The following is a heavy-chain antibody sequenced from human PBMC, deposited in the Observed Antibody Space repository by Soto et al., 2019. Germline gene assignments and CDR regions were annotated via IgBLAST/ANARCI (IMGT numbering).Heavy chain of an antibody. CDR2: INAGNGNT. Sequence: QVQLVQSGAEEKKPGASVKVSCKASGYTFTGYAMHWVRQAPGQRLEWMGWINAGNGNTKYSQKFQGRVTITRDTSASTAYMELSRLRSEDTAVYYCARAVAVAADFDYGGQGTLVNVSS. D-gene: IGHD6-19*01. V-gene: IGHV1-3*05. CDR3: ARAVAVAADFDY. CDR1: GYTFTGYA. J-gene: IGHJ4*02.